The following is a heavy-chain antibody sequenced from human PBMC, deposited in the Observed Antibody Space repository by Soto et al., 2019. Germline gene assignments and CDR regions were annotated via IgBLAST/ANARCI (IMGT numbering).Heavy chain of an antibody. CDR1: GFTFSSYA. CDR3: ARGGVLTAQTFDH. CDR2: ISTNGNSR. D-gene: IGHD3-9*01. Sequence: VQLVESGGGLVQPGGSLRLSCATSGFTFSSYAMHWVRQAPGKGLEYVSAISTNGNSRYYASSVKGRFIISRDNSKNTLYLQMGSLRLEDMAVYYWARGGVLTAQTFDHWGQGTLVAVSS. J-gene: IGHJ4*02. V-gene: IGHV3-64*01.